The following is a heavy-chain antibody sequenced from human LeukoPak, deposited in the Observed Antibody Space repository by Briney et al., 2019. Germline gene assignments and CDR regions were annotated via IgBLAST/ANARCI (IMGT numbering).Heavy chain of an antibody. CDR1: GGSLSSYY. CDR3: ARAPGIAAAGTHFDF. J-gene: IGHJ4*02. V-gene: IGHV4-59*01. CDR2: IYYSGSA. Sequence: SETLSLTCTVSGGSLSSYYWSWIRQPSGKGLEWIGYIYYSGSAKYNPSLKSRVTISVDTSKNQFSLKLSSVTAGDTAVYYCARAPGIAAAGTHFDFWGQGTLVTVSS. D-gene: IGHD6-13*01.